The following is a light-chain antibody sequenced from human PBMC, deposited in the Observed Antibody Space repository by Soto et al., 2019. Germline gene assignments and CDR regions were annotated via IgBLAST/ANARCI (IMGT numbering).Light chain of an antibody. CDR1: QTVSSN. Sequence: EIVMTQSPATLSVSPGGRATLSCRASQTVSSNLAWYQQKPGQAPRLLIYGASTRATGIPARFSGSGSGTEFTLSISSMQSADFAVYYCQQYHNWPRTFGQGTKVDIK. V-gene: IGKV3-15*01. CDR3: QQYHNWPRT. J-gene: IGKJ1*01. CDR2: GAS.